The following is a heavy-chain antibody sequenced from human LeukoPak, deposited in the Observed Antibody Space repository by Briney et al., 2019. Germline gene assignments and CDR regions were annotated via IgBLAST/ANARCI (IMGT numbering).Heavy chain of an antibody. CDR1: GGSISSGGYY. CDR2: IYYSGST. D-gene: IGHD5-18*01. V-gene: IGHV4-31*03. J-gene: IGHJ4*02. Sequence: SETLSLTCTVSGGSISSGGYYWRWIRQHPGKGLEWIGYIYYSGSTYYNPSLKSRVTISVDTSKNQFSLKLSSVTAADTAVYYCARDLKDTAMVFDYWGQGTLVTVSS. CDR3: ARDLKDTAMVFDY.